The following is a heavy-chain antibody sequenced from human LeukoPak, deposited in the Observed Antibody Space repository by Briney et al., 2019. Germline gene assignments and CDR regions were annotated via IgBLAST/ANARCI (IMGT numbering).Heavy chain of an antibody. CDR1: GFTFSSYA. V-gene: IGHV3-23*01. CDR2: ISGSGSGT. J-gene: IGHJ3*01. Sequence: PGGSLRLSCAASGFTFSSYAMSWVRQAPGKGLEWVSGISGSGSGTYYPDSVKGRFTISRDNSKNTLSLQMNSLRVEDTAMYFCAKDIQLSTWGLGTMVTVSS. CDR3: AKDIQLST. D-gene: IGHD5-24*01.